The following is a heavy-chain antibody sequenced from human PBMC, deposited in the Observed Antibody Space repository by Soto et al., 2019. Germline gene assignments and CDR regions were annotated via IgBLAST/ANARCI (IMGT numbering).Heavy chain of an antibody. CDR1: GFTFSDYY. D-gene: IGHD3-3*01. CDR3: ARERWRSGYYAQFDP. V-gene: IGHV3-11*01. Sequence: GSLRLSCAASGFTFSDYYMSWIRQAPGKGLEWVSYISSSGSTIYYADTVKGRFTISRDNAKNSLYLQMNSLRAEDTAVYYCARERWRSGYYAQFDPWGQGTLVTVSS. J-gene: IGHJ5*02. CDR2: ISSSGSTI.